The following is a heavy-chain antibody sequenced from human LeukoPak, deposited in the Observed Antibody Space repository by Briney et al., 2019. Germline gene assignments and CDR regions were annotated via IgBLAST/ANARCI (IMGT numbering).Heavy chain of an antibody. V-gene: IGHV1-8*01. J-gene: IGHJ6*02. CDR3: ARDARTIFGVVISDYYYYYGMDV. D-gene: IGHD3-3*01. CDR2: MNPNSGNT. CDR1: GYTFTSYD. Sequence: GASVKVSCKASGYTFTSYDINWVRQATGQGLEWMGWMNPNSGNTGYAQKFQGRVTMTRNTSISTAYMELSSLRSEDTAVYYCARDARTIFGVVISDYYYYYGMDVWGQGTTVTVSS.